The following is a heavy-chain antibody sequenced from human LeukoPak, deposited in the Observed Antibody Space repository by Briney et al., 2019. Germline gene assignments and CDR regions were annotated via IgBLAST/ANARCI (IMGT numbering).Heavy chain of an antibody. Sequence: SETLSLTCTVSGGSISSYYWSWIRQSAGKGLEWIGRIYTSGSTNYNPSLKSRVTMSLDTSKNHFSLDLTSVTAADTAVYCCARSAAAGTVGYYYYYMDVWGKGTTVTVSS. V-gene: IGHV4-4*07. CDR1: GGSISSYY. D-gene: IGHD6-13*01. CDR3: ARSAAAGTVGYYYYYMDV. CDR2: IYTSGST. J-gene: IGHJ6*03.